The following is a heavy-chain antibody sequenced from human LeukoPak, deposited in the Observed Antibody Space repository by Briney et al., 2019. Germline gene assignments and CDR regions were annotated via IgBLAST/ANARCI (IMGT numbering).Heavy chain of an antibody. CDR3: ARGLGDYYDTSGYEYYFDY. CDR1: GYSISSGYY. J-gene: IGHJ4*02. V-gene: IGHV4-38-2*02. Sequence: SETLSLTCTVSGYSISSGYYWGWIRQPPGKGLEWIGSIYYSGSTNYNPSLKSRVTMSLDTSKNQFSLKLSSVTAADTAVYYCARGLGDYYDTSGYEYYFDYWGQGTLVTVSS. D-gene: IGHD3-22*01. CDR2: IYYSGST.